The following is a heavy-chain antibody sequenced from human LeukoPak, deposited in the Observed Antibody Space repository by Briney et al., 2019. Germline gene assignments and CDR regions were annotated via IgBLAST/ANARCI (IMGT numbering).Heavy chain of an antibody. Sequence: ASVKVSCKASGYTFTSYGISWVRQAPGQGLEWMGWISAYNGNTNYAQKLQGRVTMTTDTSTSTAYMELRSLRSDDTAVYYCARTLGDYVWGGYRLRRFDPWGQGTLVTVSS. CDR2: ISAYNGNT. CDR1: GYTFTSYG. D-gene: IGHD3-16*02. J-gene: IGHJ5*02. V-gene: IGHV1-18*01. CDR3: ARTLGDYVWGGYRLRRFDP.